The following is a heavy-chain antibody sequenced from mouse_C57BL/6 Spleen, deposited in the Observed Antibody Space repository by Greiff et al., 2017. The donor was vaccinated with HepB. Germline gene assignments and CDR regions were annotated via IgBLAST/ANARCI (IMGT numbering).Heavy chain of an antibody. CDR2: IHPNSGST. D-gene: IGHD1-1*01. V-gene: IGHV1-64*01. CDR1: GYTFTSYW. Sequence: QVQLKQPGAELVKPGASVKLSCKASGYTFTSYWMHWVKLRPGQGLEWIGMIHPNSGSTNYNEKFKSKATLTVDKSSSTAYMQLSSLTSEDSAVYYCARDYYGSSYGYWGQGTTLTVSS. CDR3: ARDYYGSSYGY. J-gene: IGHJ2*01.